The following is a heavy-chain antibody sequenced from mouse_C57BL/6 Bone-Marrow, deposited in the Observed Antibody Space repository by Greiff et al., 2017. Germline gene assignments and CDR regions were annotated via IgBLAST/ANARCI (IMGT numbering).Heavy chain of an antibody. Sequence: QVQLQQSGAELVRPGASVTLSCKASGYTFTDYEMHWVKQTPVHGLEWIGAIDPENGGTAYNQKFKGKAILTADKSSSTAYMELRSLTSEDSAVYYWTTTVVATPYFDYWGQGTTLTVSS. CDR3: TTTVVATPYFDY. CDR1: GYTFTDYE. D-gene: IGHD1-1*01. CDR2: IDPENGGT. J-gene: IGHJ2*01. V-gene: IGHV1-15*01.